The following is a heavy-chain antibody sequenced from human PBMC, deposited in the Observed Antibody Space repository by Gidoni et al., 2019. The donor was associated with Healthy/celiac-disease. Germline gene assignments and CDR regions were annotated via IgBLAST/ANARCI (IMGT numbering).Heavy chain of an antibody. CDR1: GGSISSYY. CDR3: SRENYESIYTSGAFDI. D-gene: IGHD3-22*01. J-gene: IGHJ3*02. CDR2: IYYSGST. V-gene: IGHV4-59*01. Sequence: QVQLQESGPGLVKPSETLSLTCTVSGGSISSYYWSWIRQPPGKGLEWIGYIYYSGSTNNNPTLNSRVTITVDTAKNQFSLKLSSVTAADTAVYFYSRENYESIYTSGAFDIWGQGTMVTVSS.